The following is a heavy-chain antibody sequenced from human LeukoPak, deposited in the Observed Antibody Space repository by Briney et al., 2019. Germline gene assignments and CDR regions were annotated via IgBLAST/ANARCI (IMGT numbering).Heavy chain of an antibody. CDR2: IYYSGST. CDR1: GDSISSYY. CDR3: ASSPLYDSVDY. J-gene: IGHJ4*02. V-gene: IGHV4-59*08. Sequence: SETLSLTCTVSGDSISSYYWSWIRQPPGKGLEWIGYIYYSGSTNYNPSLKSRVTISVDTSKNQFSLKLSSVTAADTAVYYCASSPLYDSVDYWGQGTLVTVSS. D-gene: IGHD3-22*01.